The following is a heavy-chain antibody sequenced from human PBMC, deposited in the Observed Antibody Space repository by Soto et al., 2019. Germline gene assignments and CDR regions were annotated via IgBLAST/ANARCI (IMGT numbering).Heavy chain of an antibody. CDR1: GFSLSNAKMG. CDR2: IFSNDEP. V-gene: IGHV2-26*01. J-gene: IGHJ4*02. D-gene: IGHD5-18*01. CDR3: ARNADTAATLDY. Sequence: SGPTLVNPTETLTLTCTVSGFSLSNAKMGLSWIRQPPGKALEWLAHIFSNDEPSYSTSLKSRVTISKDTSRSQVVLTMTNMDPVDTATYYCARNADTAATLDYWGQGTLVTVSS.